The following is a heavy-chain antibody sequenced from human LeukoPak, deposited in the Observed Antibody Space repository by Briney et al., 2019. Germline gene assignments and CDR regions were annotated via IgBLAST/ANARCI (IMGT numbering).Heavy chain of an antibody. Sequence: GGSLRLSCAASGFTFSSYAMHWVRQAPGKGLDLEWVTVLSYDANEYYADSVKGRFTISRDISKNTLYLQMNSLRAEDTAVYYCARDYFSRAALLGYFDLWGRGTLVTVSS. CDR3: ARDYFSRAALLGYFDL. J-gene: IGHJ2*01. V-gene: IGHV3-30-3*01. CDR1: GFTFSSYA. D-gene: IGHD2-15*01. CDR2: LSYDANE.